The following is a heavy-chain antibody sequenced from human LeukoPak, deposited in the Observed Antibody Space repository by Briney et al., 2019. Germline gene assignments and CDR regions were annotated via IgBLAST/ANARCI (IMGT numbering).Heavy chain of an antibody. Sequence: SVKVSCKASGGTFSSYAIRWVRQAPGQGLEWMGRIIPIFGTANYAQKFQGRVTITTDESTSTAYMELSSLRSEDTAVYYCARDYGGNSGPSHAFDIWGQGTMVTVSS. J-gene: IGHJ3*02. CDR2: IIPIFGTA. V-gene: IGHV1-69*05. CDR3: ARDYGGNSGPSHAFDI. D-gene: IGHD4-23*01. CDR1: GGTFSSYA.